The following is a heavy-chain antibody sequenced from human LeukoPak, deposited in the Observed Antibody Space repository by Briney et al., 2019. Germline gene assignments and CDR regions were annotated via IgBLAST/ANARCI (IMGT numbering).Heavy chain of an antibody. J-gene: IGHJ4*02. CDR3: ARTGEDY. CDR1: GYTFTNYG. V-gene: IGHV1-69*04. Sequence: SVKVSCKASGYTFTNYGVSWVRQAPGQGLEWMGRIIPILGIANYAQKFQGRVTITADKSTSTAYMELSSLRSEDTAVYYCARTGEDYWGQGTLVTVSS. CDR2: IIPILGIA.